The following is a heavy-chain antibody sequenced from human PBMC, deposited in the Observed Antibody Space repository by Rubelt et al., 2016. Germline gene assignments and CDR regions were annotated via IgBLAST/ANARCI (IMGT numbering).Heavy chain of an antibody. CDR3: VRVKPTVVIYAAEENYFDF. Sequence: QVQLQERGAGLLKPSETLSLTCAVYGGSFSGFYWGWIRQSPGRGLEWIGEVNDGGNVNYNPSLKSRLAISLDTSQKQFSLKLTCVTAADTAVYYCVRVKPTVVIYAAEENYFDFWGQGTLVTVSS. CDR2: VNDGGNV. V-gene: IGHV4-34*02. CDR1: GGSFSGFY. J-gene: IGHJ4*02. D-gene: IGHD3-22*01.